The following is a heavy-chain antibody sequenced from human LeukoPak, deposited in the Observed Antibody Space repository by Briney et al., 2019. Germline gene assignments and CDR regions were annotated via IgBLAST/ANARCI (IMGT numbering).Heavy chain of an antibody. CDR2: IYPGDSDT. J-gene: IGHJ4*02. CDR1: GYSFTNYW. CDR3: ARQVGDYYDSSGYSLD. V-gene: IGHV5-51*01. Sequence: PGESLMIYCRGSGYSFTNYWIGWVRQMPGKGLEWMGIIYPGDSDTRYSPSFQGQVTISADKSISTAYLQRSSLKASDTAMYYCARQVGDYYDSSGYSLDWGQGTLVTISS. D-gene: IGHD3-22*01.